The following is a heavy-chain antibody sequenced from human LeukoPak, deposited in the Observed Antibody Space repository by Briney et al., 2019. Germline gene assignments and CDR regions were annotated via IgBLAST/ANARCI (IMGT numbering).Heavy chain of an antibody. CDR3: ARVQNNFDILTGYRSYGMDV. CDR1: GGSISRYC. Sequence: TQSLTCTVSGGSISRYCWLWVRQPPGKGLEWIGSMCYSGSTNYNPSLKRRLTISLDSSDNQFSLRLIAATAADTAVYDCARVQNNFDILTGYRSYGMDVWGEGTTDTVSS. CDR2: MCYSGST. J-gene: IGHJ6*01. D-gene: IGHD3-9*01. V-gene: IGHV4-59*12.